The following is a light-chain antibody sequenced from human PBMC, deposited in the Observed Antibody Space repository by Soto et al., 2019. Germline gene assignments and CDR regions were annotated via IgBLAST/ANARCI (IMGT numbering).Light chain of an antibody. CDR1: SSDVGGYNY. J-gene: IGLJ2*01. CDR2: EVS. CDR3: SSYAGSNNVV. V-gene: IGLV2-8*01. Sequence: QSVLSQPPSASGSPGQSVTISCTGTSSDVGGYNYVSWYQQHPGKAPKLMIYEVSKRPSGVPDRFSGSKSGNTASLTVSGLQAEDDSDYCCSSYAGSNNVVFGGGTQLTVL.